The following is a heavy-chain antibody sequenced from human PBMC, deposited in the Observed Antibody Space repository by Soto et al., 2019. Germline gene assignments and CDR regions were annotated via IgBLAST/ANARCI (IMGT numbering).Heavy chain of an antibody. CDR2: TYYRSKWYN. CDR3: ATGGRAQWGGSHAFDT. D-gene: IGHD3-16*01. J-gene: IGHJ3*02. CDR1: GYSVSSNSAA. V-gene: IGHV6-1*01. Sequence: SHTLSLTCAISGYSVSSNSAAWNLIRQSPSRGLEWLGRTYYRSKWYNDYAVSVKSRITINPDTSKNQFSLQLNSVTPEDTAVYYCATGGRAQWGGSHAFDTWGQGTMVTVSS.